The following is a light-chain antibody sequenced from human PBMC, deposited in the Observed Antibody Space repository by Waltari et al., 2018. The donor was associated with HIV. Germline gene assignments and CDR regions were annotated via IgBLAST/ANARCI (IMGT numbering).Light chain of an antibody. CDR1: SGSIASNY. Sequence: NFMLTQPHSVSESPGKTVTISCTRSSGSIASNYVPWYQQRPGSAPTTVIYEENQRPAGVPDRFSGSIDSSSNSAALTISGLKTEDEADYYGQSYDSSILGGGTKLTVL. CDR3: QSYDSSI. V-gene: IGLV6-57*04. CDR2: EEN. J-gene: IGLJ2*01.